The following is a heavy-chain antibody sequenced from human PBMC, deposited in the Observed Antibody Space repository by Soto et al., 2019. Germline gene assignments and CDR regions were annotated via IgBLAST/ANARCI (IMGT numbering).Heavy chain of an antibody. CDR3: ARELDYYDSSGMVFQH. J-gene: IGHJ1*01. D-gene: IGHD3-22*01. CDR2: INTYNGNT. Sequence: ASVKVPCKASVYSFTNLGINWVRQAPGQGLEWMGWINTYNGNTNYAQKLQGRVTMTTDTSTSTAYMELRSLRSDDTAVYYCARELDYYDSSGMVFQHWGQGTLVTVSS. CDR1: VYSFTNLG. V-gene: IGHV1-18*01.